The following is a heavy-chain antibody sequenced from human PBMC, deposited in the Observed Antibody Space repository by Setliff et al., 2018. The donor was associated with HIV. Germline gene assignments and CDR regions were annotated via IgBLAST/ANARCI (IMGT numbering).Heavy chain of an antibody. CDR2: IYYSGST. D-gene: IGHD3-22*01. V-gene: IGHV4-31*03. Sequence: SETLSLTCTVSGGSISSGGYYWTWIRQHPGKGLEWIGFIYYSGSTYYNPSLKSRVTISVDTSKNQLSLKLSSVTAGDTAAYYCARVGPHYYDSSVNPGRYYYYYMDVWGKGTTVTVSS. J-gene: IGHJ6*03. CDR1: GGSISSGGYY. CDR3: ARVGPHYYDSSVNPGRYYYYYMDV.